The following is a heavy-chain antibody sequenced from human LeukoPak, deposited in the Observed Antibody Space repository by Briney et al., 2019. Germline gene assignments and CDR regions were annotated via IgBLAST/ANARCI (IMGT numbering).Heavy chain of an antibody. J-gene: IGHJ4*02. CDR1: GGSISSSSYY. CDR2: IYYSGST. Sequence: PSETLSLTCTVSGGSISSSSYYWGWIRQPPGKGLEWIGSIYYSGSTYYNPSLKSGVTISVDTSKNQFSLKLSSVTAADPAVYYCARLGLSKWELPPLTDDFDYWGQGTLVTVSS. V-gene: IGHV4-39*01. CDR3: ARLGLSKWELPPLTDDFDY. D-gene: IGHD1-26*01.